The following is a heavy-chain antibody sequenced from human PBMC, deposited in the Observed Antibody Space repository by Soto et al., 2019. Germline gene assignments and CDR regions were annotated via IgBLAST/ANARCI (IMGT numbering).Heavy chain of an antibody. CDR2: IIPIFGTA. V-gene: IGHV1-69*01. J-gene: IGHJ4*02. CDR1: GGTFSSYA. D-gene: IGHD6-19*01. Sequence: QVQLVQSGAEVKKPGSTVKVSCKASGGTFSSYAISWVRQAPGQGLEWMGGIIPIFGTANYAQKFQGRVTITADESTSTAYMELSSLRSEDTAVYYCARDGDGIAVAGVSKFDYWGQGTLVTVSS. CDR3: ARDGDGIAVAGVSKFDY.